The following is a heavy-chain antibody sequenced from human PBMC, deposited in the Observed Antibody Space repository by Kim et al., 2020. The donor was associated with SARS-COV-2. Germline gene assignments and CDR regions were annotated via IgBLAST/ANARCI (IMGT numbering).Heavy chain of an antibody. J-gene: IGHJ2*01. CDR1: GGSFSGYY. CDR3: VRDFEAGVHFEL. CDR2: ITPNEEA. D-gene: IGHD3-10*01. Sequence: SETLSLTCEVYGGSFSGYYWTWLRQPPGKGLEWIGEITPNEEAHYNASLKGRVTISLDTSKNQFSLKMTSLIVADTALYFCVRDFEAGVHFELWCRGTLV. V-gene: IGHV4-34*01.